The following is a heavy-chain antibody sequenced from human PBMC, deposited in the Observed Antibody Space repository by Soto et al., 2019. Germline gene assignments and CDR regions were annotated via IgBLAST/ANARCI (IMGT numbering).Heavy chain of an antibody. J-gene: IGHJ4*02. Sequence: QVQLVESGGGLVKPGGSLRLSCVASGFTFNDYYMSWIRQAPGMGLEWVSYISSSSGYTNYADSVKGRFTISRDNARNSLYLQMNSLRAEDTAVYYCARGGTTVTDFWGQGTLVTVSS. CDR1: GFTFNDYY. CDR3: ARGGTTVTDF. D-gene: IGHD4-17*01. V-gene: IGHV3-11*06. CDR2: ISSSSGYT.